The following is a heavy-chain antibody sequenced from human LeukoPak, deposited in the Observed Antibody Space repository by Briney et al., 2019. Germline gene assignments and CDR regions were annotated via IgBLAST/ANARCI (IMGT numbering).Heavy chain of an antibody. J-gene: IGHJ4*02. CDR3: AKDLYSSGWDRFDY. D-gene: IGHD6-19*01. Sequence: GGSLRLSCAASGFTYDDYAMHWVRQAPGKGLEWVSGISWNSGSIGYADSVKGRFTISRDNAKNSLYLQMNSLRAEDTALYYCAKDLYSSGWDRFDYWGQGTLVTVSS. V-gene: IGHV3-9*01. CDR1: GFTYDDYA. CDR2: ISWNSGSI.